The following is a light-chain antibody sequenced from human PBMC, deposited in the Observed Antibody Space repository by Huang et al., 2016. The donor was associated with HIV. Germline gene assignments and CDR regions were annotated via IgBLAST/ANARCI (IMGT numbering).Light chain of an antibody. CDR3: QKYDSAPRT. CDR2: VAS. Sequence: DIQMTQSPSSLSAFVGDTVTITCHQQKPGRPPKLLIYVASTLQSGVPSRFSGSGSGTDFTLTISNLQTEDVATYYCQKYDSAPRTFGQGTRV. J-gene: IGKJ1*01. V-gene: IGKV1-27*01.